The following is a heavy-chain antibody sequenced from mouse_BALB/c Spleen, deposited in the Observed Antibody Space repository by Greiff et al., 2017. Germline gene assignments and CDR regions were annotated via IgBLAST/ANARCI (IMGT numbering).Heavy chain of an antibody. CDR2: ISNGGGST. D-gene: IGHD1-2*01. CDR1: GFTFSSYT. Sequence: EVKLMESGGGLVQPGGSLKLSCAASGFTFSSYTMSWVRQTPEKRLEWVAYISNGGGSTYYPDTVKGRFTISRDNAKNTLYLQMSSLKSEDTAMYYCARHKTTATSYYFDYWGQGTTLTVSS. V-gene: IGHV5-12-2*01. CDR3: ARHKTTATSYYFDY. J-gene: IGHJ2*01.